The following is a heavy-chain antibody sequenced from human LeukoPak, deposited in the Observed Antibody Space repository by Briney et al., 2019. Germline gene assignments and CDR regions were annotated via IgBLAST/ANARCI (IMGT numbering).Heavy chain of an antibody. CDR3: ARSTRGYTYGYTDI. V-gene: IGHV4-59*01. CDR2: IYYSGST. Sequence: SQTLSLTCTVSGGSISSYYWSWIRQPPGKGLEWIGYIYYSGSTNYNPSLKSRVTISVDTSKNQFSLKLSSVTAADTALYYCARSTRGYTYGYTDIWGQGTMVTVSS. D-gene: IGHD5-18*01. J-gene: IGHJ3*02. CDR1: GGSISSYY.